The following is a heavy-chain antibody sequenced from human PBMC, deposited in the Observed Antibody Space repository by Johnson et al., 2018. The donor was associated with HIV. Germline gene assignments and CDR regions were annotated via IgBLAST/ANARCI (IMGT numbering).Heavy chain of an antibody. CDR2: ISGSGGST. J-gene: IGHJ3*02. D-gene: IGHD6-25*01. Sequence: VESGGGVVQPGRSLRLSCAASGFTFSSYALHWVRQAPGKGLEWVSAISGSGGSTYYADSVKGRFTISRDNSKNTLYLQMNSLRAEDTAVYYCARGYSSGEVLLDIWGQGTMVTVSS. CDR3: ARGYSSGEVLLDI. V-gene: IGHV3-23*04. CDR1: GFTFSSYA.